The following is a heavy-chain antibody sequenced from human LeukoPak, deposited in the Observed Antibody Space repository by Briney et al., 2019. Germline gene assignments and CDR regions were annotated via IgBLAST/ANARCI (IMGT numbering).Heavy chain of an antibody. J-gene: IGHJ4*02. D-gene: IGHD6-13*01. CDR2: IYHSGST. Sequence: PSGTLSLTCAVSGGSLSSSNWWSWVRPPPGKGLEWIGEIYHSGSTNYNPSLKSRVTISVDKSKNQFSLKLSSVTAADTAVYYCARGGIAAAGHSYFDYWGQGTLVTVSS. CDR1: GGSLSSSNW. V-gene: IGHV4-4*02. CDR3: ARGGIAAAGHSYFDY.